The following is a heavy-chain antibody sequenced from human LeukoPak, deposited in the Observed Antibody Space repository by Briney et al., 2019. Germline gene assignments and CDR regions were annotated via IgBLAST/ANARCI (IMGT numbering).Heavy chain of an antibody. D-gene: IGHD3-10*02. Sequence: GGSLRLSCAASEFSVGSNYMTWVRQAPGKGLVWVSRSNSDGSSTVYADSVKGRFTISRDNAKNTLYLQMNSLRAEDTAVYYCAELGITMIGGVWGKGTTVTISS. V-gene: IGHV3-74*01. CDR1: EFSVGSNY. CDR3: AELGITMIGGV. J-gene: IGHJ6*04. CDR2: SNSDGSST.